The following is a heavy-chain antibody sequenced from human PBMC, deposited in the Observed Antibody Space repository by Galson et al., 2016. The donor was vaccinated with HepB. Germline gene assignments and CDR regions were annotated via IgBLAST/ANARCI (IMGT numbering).Heavy chain of an antibody. J-gene: IGHJ4*02. CDR2: IYPGDSDT. D-gene: IGHD3-22*01. CDR1: ADSFTSYW. Sequence: QSGAEVKKPGESLKLSCKGSADSFTSYWIAWVRQMPGKGLEWMGMIYPGDSDTRYSPSFQGQVTISADKSISTAYLQWRTLKASDTAIYYCASADYYDNSGYFDYWGQGTLVTVSS. V-gene: IGHV5-51*01. CDR3: ASADYYDNSGYFDY.